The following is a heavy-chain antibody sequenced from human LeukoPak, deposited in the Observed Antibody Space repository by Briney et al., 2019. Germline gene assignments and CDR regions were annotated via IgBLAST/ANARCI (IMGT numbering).Heavy chain of an antibody. V-gene: IGHV1-18*01. CDR3: ARTMVRGVNYYFDY. Sequence: ASVKVSCKASGYTFTSYGISWVRQAPGQGLEWMGWISAYNGNTNYAQKLQGRVTMTSQTSTSTVYMELNSLSSEDTAMYYCARTMVRGVNYYFDYWGQGTLVTVSS. CDR1: GYTFTSYG. D-gene: IGHD3-10*01. CDR2: ISAYNGNT. J-gene: IGHJ4*02.